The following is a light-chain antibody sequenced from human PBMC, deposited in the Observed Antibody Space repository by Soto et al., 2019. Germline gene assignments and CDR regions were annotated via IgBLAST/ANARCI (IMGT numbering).Light chain of an antibody. CDR1: QSVRTY. CDR2: DAS. J-gene: IGKJ5*01. V-gene: IGKV3-11*01. Sequence: EIVLTQSPFTLSFSAGERATLSFRASQSVRTYLAWYQVKPGQAPRLLIYDASSRASGVPARFSGSGSGTDFTLTISSLEPEDFALYYCQQRNSWPPITFGQGTRLEIK. CDR3: QQRNSWPPIT.